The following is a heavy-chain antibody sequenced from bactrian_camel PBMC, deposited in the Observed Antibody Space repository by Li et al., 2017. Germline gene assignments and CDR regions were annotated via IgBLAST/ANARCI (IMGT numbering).Heavy chain of an antibody. Sequence: HVQLVESGGGSVEAGGSLTLSCAYSEDAYRRRTLGWIRQAAEKEREAVAAVTGSGGATMYADSVKGRFNISQDTAKNTVYLEMDSLKPEDTAMYYCSASRGYCLMLTRTQFAFWGQGTQVTVS. CDR3: SASRGYCLMLTRTQFAF. D-gene: IGHD2*01. CDR1: EDAYRRRT. J-gene: IGHJ4*01. CDR2: VTGSGGAT. V-gene: IGHV3S53*01.